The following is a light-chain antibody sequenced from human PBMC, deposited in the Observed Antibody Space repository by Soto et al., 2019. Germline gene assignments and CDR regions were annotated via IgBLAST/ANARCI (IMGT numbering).Light chain of an antibody. CDR3: QQYNTDSA. V-gene: IGKV1-5*03. CDR2: KAS. Sequence: DIQMTQFPSTLSASVGDRVTITCRASQSISSWLAWYQQKPGKAPKLLIYKASSLESGVPSRFIGSGSGTEFTLTISSLQPDDFATYYCQQYNTDSAFGQGTKLEIK. J-gene: IGKJ2*01. CDR1: QSISSW.